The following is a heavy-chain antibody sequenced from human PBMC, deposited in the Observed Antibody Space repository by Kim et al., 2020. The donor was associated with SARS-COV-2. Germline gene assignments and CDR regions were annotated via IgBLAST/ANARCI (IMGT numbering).Heavy chain of an antibody. CDR2: ISYDGSNK. D-gene: IGHD3-10*01. CDR1: GFTFSSYG. J-gene: IGHJ4*02. Sequence: GGSLRLSCAASGFTFSSYGMHWVRQAPGKGLEWVAVISYDGSNKYYADSVKGRFTISRDNSKNTLYLQMNSLRAEDTAVYYCAKDLVDPGDYYGSGSYFDYWGQGTLVTVSS. V-gene: IGHV3-30*18. CDR3: AKDLVDPGDYYGSGSYFDY.